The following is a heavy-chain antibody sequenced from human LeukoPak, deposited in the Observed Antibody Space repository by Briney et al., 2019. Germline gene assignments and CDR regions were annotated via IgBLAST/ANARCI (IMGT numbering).Heavy chain of an antibody. CDR1: GFTVSSNY. CDR3: AREGLTPYYYYGMDV. J-gene: IGHJ6*02. Sequence: GGSLRLSCAASGFTVSSNYMSWVRQAPGKGLEWVSVIYSGGSTYYADSVKGRFTISRDNSKNTLYLQMNSLRAEDTAVYYCAREGLTPYYYYGMDVWGQGTTVTVSS. V-gene: IGHV3-53*01. D-gene: IGHD3-9*01. CDR2: IYSGGST.